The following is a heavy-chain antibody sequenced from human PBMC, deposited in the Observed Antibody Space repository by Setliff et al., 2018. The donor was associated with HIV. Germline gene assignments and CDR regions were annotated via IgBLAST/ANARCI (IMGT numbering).Heavy chain of an antibody. J-gene: IGHJ5*02. CDR1: GQFISDGYY. D-gene: IGHD3-16*01. CDR2: VYHSGKT. V-gene: IGHV4-38-2*02. Sequence: KTSETLSLTCTVSGQFISDGYYWGWIRQPPGKGLEWVGSVYHSGKTYYNPSLKSRVTMSADTSKNQISLMLRSMTAADTAVYYCAEHDFGEGSCFDPWGQGSLVTVSS. CDR3: AEHDFGEGSCFDP.